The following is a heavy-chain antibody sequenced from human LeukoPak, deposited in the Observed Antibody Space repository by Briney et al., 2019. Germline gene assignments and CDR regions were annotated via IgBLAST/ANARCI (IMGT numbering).Heavy chain of an antibody. V-gene: IGHV4-59*01. CDR2: IYYSGST. D-gene: IGHD2-2*03. J-gene: IGHJ6*04. CDR1: GGSISSYY. Sequence: SETLSLTCTVSGGSISSYYWSWIRQLPGKGLEWIGCIYYSGSTNYNPSLKSRVTISVDTSKNQFSLKLSSVTAADTAVYYCARDRSLDIVVVPDYYYGMDVWGKGTTVTVSS. CDR3: ARDRSLDIVVVPDYYYGMDV.